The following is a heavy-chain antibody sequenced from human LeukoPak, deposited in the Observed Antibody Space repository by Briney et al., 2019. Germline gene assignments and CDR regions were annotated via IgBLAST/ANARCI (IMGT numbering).Heavy chain of an antibody. V-gene: IGHV6-1*01. CDR3: ARAADSGWYP. J-gene: IGHJ5*02. D-gene: IGHD6-19*01. CDR2: TYYRSKWYN. CDR1: ADSVSSNSSA. Sequence: SPALSLTFAISADSVSSNSSAWNWIRQSPSRGLEWLGRTYYRSKWYNDYAVSVKSRITINPDTSKNQFSLQLNSVTPEDTAVYYCARAADSGWYPWGQGTLVIVSS.